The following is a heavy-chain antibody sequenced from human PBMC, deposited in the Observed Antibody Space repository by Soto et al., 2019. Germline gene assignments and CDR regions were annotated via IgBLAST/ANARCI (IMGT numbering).Heavy chain of an antibody. Sequence: GASVKVSCKASGFTFTSSAVKWVRQARGQRLEWIGWIILVSGTTNYAQKFQERVTITTDISTSTAYMELSSLRSEDTAVYYCAVPVVVSSGYYLLDYWGQGTLVTVS. CDR1: GFTFTSSA. J-gene: IGHJ4*02. CDR3: AVPVVVSSGYYLLDY. V-gene: IGHV1-58*01. CDR2: IILVSGTT. D-gene: IGHD3-22*01.